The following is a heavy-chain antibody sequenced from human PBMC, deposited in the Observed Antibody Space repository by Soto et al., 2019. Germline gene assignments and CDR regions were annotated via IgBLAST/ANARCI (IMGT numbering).Heavy chain of an antibody. V-gene: IGHV3-48*01. CDR2: ISLTPSTI. D-gene: IGHD6-13*01. CDR1: VFTLSDSA. Sequence: PVGSLRLSCASSVFTLSDSAMNCVRQAPGKGLEWISYISLTPSTIYYADSVKGRFTISRDNAQNTLYLQMNSLRAEDTAVYYCGVSSWSFDYWGQGTLVTVSS. J-gene: IGHJ4*02. CDR3: GVSSWSFDY.